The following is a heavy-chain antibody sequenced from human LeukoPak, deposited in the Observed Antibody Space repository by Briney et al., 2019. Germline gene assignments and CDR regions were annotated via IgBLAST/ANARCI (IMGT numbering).Heavy chain of an antibody. V-gene: IGHV4-38-2*01. CDR2: IYHSGST. J-gene: IGHJ4*02. CDR3: ARKLYGDYRFDY. Sequence: PSETLSLTCAVSGYSISSGYYWGWIRRPPGKGQERIGSIYHSGSTYYNPSLKSRVTISVDTSKNQFSLKLSSVTAADTAVYYCARKLYGDYRFDYWGQGTLVTVSS. D-gene: IGHD4-17*01. CDR1: GYSISSGYY.